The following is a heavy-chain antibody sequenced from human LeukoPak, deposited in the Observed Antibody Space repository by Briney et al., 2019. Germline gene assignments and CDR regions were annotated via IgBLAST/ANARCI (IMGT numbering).Heavy chain of an antibody. D-gene: IGHD2-15*01. CDR3: ARGSSCSGGSCYELGLVGY. J-gene: IGHJ4*02. CDR2: MNPNSGNT. CDR1: GYTFTSYD. Sequence: ASVKVSCKASGYTFTSYDINWVRQAPGQGLEWMGWMNPNSGNTGYAQKLQGRVTMTRNTSISTAYMELSSLRSEDTAVYYCARGSSCSGGSCYELGLVGYWGQGTLVTVSS. V-gene: IGHV1-8*01.